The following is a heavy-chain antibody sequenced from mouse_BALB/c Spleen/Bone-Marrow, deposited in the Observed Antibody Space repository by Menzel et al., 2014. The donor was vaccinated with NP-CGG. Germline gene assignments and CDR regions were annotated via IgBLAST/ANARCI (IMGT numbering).Heavy chain of an antibody. CDR2: ISDDGGNA. V-gene: IGHV5-4*02. D-gene: IGHD4-1*01. CDR1: GFTFSDYY. CDR3: ARETGPRAMDY. Sequence: EVQLVESGGGLVKPGGSLKLSCAASGFTFSDYYMFWVRQTPEKRLEWVATISDDGGNAYYRDSVKGRFTISRDNAKNKLNLQMSSLKSEDTATYHCARETGPRAMDYWGQGPSVTVSS. J-gene: IGHJ4*01.